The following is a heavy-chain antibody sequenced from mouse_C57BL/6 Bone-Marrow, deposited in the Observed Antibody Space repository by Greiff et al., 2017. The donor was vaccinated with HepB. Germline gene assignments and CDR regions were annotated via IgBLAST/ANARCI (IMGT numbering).Heavy chain of an antibody. CDR2: IYPGNSDT. D-gene: IGHD1-1*01. J-gene: IGHJ4*01. Sequence: EVQLQESGTVLARPGASVKMSCKTSGYTFTSYWMHWVKQRPGQGLEWIGAIYPGNSDTSYNQKFKGKAKLTAVTSASTAYMELSSLTNEDSAVYYCSPLITTVVGDYAMDYWGQGTSVTVSS. V-gene: IGHV1-5*01. CDR1: GYTFTSYW. CDR3: SPLITTVVGDYAMDY.